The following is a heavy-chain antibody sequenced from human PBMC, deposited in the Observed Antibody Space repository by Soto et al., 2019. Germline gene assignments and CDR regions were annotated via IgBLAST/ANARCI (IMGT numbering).Heavy chain of an antibody. D-gene: IGHD3-22*01. J-gene: IGHJ4*02. V-gene: IGHV1-69*13. CDR2: IIPIFGTA. Sequence: ASVKVSCKASGGTFSSYAISWVRQAPGQGLEWMGGIIPIFGTANYAQKFQGRVTITADESTSTAYMELSSLRSEDTAVYYCARVRNYYDSSGHWSFDYWGQGTLVTVSS. CDR3: ARVRNYYDSSGHWSFDY. CDR1: GGTFSSYA.